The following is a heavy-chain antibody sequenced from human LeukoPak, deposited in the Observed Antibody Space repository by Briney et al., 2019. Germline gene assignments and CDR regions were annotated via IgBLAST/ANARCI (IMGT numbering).Heavy chain of an antibody. CDR2: IYYSGST. CDR1: GGSISSYY. V-gene: IGHV4-59*08. Sequence: SETLSLTYTVSGGSISSYYWSWIRQPPGKGLEWIGYIYYSGSTNYNPSLKSRVTISVDTSKNQFSLKLSSVTAADTAVYYCARHGSSGGFDPWGQGTLVTVSS. CDR3: ARHGSSGGFDP. J-gene: IGHJ5*02. D-gene: IGHD5-18*01.